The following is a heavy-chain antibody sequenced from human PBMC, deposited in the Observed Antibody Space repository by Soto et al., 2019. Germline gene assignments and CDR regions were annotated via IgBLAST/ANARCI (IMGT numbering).Heavy chain of an antibody. CDR1: GFSLSTSGVG. D-gene: IGHD6-19*01. CDR3: AHRWGGGWSVDY. Sequence: SGPTLVNPTQTLTLTCTFSGFSLSTSGVGVGWIRQPPGKALGWLALIYWNDDKRYSPSLKSRLTITKDTSKNQVVLTMTNMDPVDTATYYCAHRWGGGWSVDYWGQGTLVTVSS. V-gene: IGHV2-5*01. J-gene: IGHJ4*02. CDR2: IYWNDDK.